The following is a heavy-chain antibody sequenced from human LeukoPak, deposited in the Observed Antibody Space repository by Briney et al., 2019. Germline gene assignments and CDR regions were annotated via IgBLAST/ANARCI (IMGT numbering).Heavy chain of an antibody. D-gene: IGHD4-17*01. CDR2: ISSSGSTK. CDR1: GFTFSSYE. V-gene: IGHV3-48*03. Sequence: PGGSLRLSCAAFGFTFSSYEMNWVRQAPGKGLEWVSYISSSGSTKYYADSVKGRFTISRDNAKNSLSLQMNSLRAEATAVYYCASSGADDYWGQGTLVTVSS. CDR3: ASSGADDY. J-gene: IGHJ4*02.